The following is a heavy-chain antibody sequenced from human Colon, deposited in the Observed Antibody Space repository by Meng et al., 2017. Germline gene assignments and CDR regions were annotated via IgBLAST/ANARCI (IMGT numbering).Heavy chain of an antibody. Sequence: EVTLVGSGGGLVHPGGSLRLSCAASGFTFSSYTRSWARQALGKGLEWVSAVSGGGTTYYTDSVKGRFTVSRDISKNAVYLQMNSLRAEDTAVYYCAKWGGYGDYWGQGTLVTVSS. CDR3: AKWGGYGDY. D-gene: IGHD3-16*01. J-gene: IGHJ4*02. CDR2: VSGGGTT. V-gene: IGHV3-23*04. CDR1: GFTFSSYT.